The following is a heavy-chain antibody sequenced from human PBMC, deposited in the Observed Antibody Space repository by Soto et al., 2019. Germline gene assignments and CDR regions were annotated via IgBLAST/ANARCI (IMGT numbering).Heavy chain of an antibody. CDR2: INHSGST. J-gene: IGHJ4*02. CDR3: ARGPRFHFRITMVRGVPYYFDY. V-gene: IGHV4-34*01. D-gene: IGHD3-10*01. Sequence: PSETLSFTCAVYGGSFSGHYWSWIRQPPGKGLEWIGEINHSGSTNYNPSLKSRVTISVDTSKNQFSLKLSSVTAADTAVYYCARGPRFHFRITMVRGVPYYFDYWGQGTLVTVSS. CDR1: GGSFSGHY.